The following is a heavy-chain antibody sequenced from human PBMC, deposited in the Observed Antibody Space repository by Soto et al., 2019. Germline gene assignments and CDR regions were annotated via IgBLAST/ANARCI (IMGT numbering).Heavy chain of an antibody. V-gene: IGHV3-30*18. J-gene: IGHJ6*02. CDR2: ISYDGSNK. CDR3: AKEQVAARPRDGYGMDV. CDR1: GFTFSSYG. Sequence: GGSLRLSCAASGFTFSSYGMHWVRQAPGKGLEWVAVISYDGSNKYYADSVKGRFTISRDNSKNTLYLQMNGLRAEDTAVYYCAKEQVAARPRDGYGMDVWGQETTVTVSS. D-gene: IGHD6-6*01.